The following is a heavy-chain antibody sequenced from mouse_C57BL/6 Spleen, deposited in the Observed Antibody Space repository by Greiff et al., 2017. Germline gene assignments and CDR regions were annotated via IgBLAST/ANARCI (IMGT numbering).Heavy chain of an antibody. CDR3: ARLDLDY. Sequence: VQLQQSGPELVKPGASVKISCKASGYSFTGYYMNWVKQSPEKSLEWIGEINPSTGGTTYNQKFKAKATLTVDKSSSTAYMQLKSLTSEDSAVYYCARLDLDYWGQGTTLTVSS. CDR1: GYSFTGYY. CDR2: INPSTGGT. J-gene: IGHJ2*01. V-gene: IGHV1-42*01.